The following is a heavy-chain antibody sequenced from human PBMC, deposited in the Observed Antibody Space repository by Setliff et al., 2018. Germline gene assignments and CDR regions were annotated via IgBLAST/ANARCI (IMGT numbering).Heavy chain of an antibody. CDR1: GYIFTDFY. CDR3: ARDSTETPFHSSRSYMEV. J-gene: IGHJ6*03. D-gene: IGHD2-15*01. CDR2: INPKTGDT. V-gene: IGHV1-2*02. Sequence: ASVKVSCKASGYIFTDFYIQWLRQAPGLEPEWMGWINPKTGDTNYAQSYQGRVSFTRDPSIKTAYMVLSGLSPDDTAIYYCARDSTETPFHSSRSYMEVWGRGTTVTVSS.